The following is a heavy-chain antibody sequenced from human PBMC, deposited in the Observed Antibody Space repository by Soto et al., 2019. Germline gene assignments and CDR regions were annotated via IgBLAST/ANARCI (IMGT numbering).Heavy chain of an antibody. Sequence: QVQLVQSGAEMKKPGSSVKVYCQSSGGTFNTYAMNWVRQAPGQGPEWMGDISPMFGAANYAPKFQGRDTITADECTGTSYMQLSSLTSEDTALYFCAREVQFHTPAFCYWGQGTLVTVSS. D-gene: IGHD3-3*01. CDR3: AREVQFHTPAFCY. V-gene: IGHV1-69*19. CDR2: ISPMFGAA. J-gene: IGHJ4*02. CDR1: GGTFNTYA.